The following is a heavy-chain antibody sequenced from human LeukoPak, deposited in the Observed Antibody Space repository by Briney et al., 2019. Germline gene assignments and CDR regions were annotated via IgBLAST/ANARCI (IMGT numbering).Heavy chain of an antibody. V-gene: IGHV1-69*05. CDR3: AGDYYDSSGYYLRWFDP. D-gene: IGHD3-22*01. CDR2: IIPSFGTA. J-gene: IGHJ5*02. Sequence: SLKVSCKASGGTFSSYAISWVRQAPGKGLEWMGGIIPSFGTANYAQQFQGRVTIPTDEPTSTAYMELSSLRSEDTAVYYCAGDYYDSSGYYLRWFDPWGQGTLVTVSS. CDR1: GGTFSSYA.